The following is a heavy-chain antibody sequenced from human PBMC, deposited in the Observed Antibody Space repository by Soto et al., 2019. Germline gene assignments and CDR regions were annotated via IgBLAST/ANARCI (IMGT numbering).Heavy chain of an antibody. Sequence: ASVEVSCKXSGYTFSSIGISWVRQAPGQGLEWMGWISPYKGNTHYAQGLQGRVTMTTDTSTSTAYMELRSLRSDDTAVYYCARDLYASGSYYTDYWGPGTLVTVSS. D-gene: IGHD3-10*01. V-gene: IGHV1-18*01. CDR1: GYTFSSIG. CDR2: ISPYKGNT. J-gene: IGHJ4*02. CDR3: ARDLYASGSYYTDY.